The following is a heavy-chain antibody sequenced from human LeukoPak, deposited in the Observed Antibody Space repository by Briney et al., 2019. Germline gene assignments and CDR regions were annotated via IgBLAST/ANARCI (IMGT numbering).Heavy chain of an antibody. CDR2: IDPIGGST. CDR3: ARDRGTIFGVVTTDAFDI. J-gene: IGHJ3*02. D-gene: IGHD3-3*01. CDR1: GYTFTSYH. Sequence: ASVKVSCKASGYTFTSYHIHWVRQAPGQGLEWMGRIDPIGGSTIYAQKFQGRVTMTSDTSTTTVYMELNSLRSEDTAVYYCARDRGTIFGVVTTDAFDIWGQGTMVTVSS. V-gene: IGHV1-46*01.